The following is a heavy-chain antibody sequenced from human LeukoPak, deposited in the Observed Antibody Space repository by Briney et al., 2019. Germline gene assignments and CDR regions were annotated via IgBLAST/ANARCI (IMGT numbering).Heavy chain of an antibody. CDR2: INTNSGGT. Sequence: ASVKVSCKASGYTFTGYFMHWVRQAPGQGLEWMGWINTNSGGTNYAQKLQGWVTMTRDTSISTAYMELSSLKSDDTAVYYCARSPRAVAGELDYWGQGTLVTVSS. CDR1: GYTFTGYF. V-gene: IGHV1-2*04. J-gene: IGHJ4*02. CDR3: ARSPRAVAGELDY. D-gene: IGHD6-13*01.